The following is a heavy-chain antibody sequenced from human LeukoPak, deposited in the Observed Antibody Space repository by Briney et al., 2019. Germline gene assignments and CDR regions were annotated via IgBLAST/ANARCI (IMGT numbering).Heavy chain of an antibody. Sequence: PGGSLRLSCAASGFTFSSYEMNWVRQAPGKGLEWVSYISSSGDTLYYADSVKGRFTISRDNAKNSLYLQMNSLRAEDTAFYYCARDLWIGELSLFDYWGQGTLVTVSS. CDR2: ISSSGDTL. J-gene: IGHJ4*02. D-gene: IGHD3-10*01. V-gene: IGHV3-48*03. CDR1: GFTFSSYE. CDR3: ARDLWIGELSLFDY.